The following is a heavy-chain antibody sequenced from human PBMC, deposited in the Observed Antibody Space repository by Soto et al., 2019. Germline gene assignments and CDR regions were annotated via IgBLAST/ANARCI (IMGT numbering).Heavy chain of an antibody. CDR3: ASDPDRLGGVDV. CDR2: ISSSSSTI. CDR1: GFTFSSYS. V-gene: IGHV3-48*01. Sequence: EVQLVESGGGLVQPGGSLRLSCAASGFTFSSYSMNWVRQAPGKGLEWVSYISSSSSTIYYADSVKGRFTISRDNAKNSLYLQVNSLRAEDTAVYYCASDPDRLGGVDVWGQGTTVTVSS. J-gene: IGHJ6*02. D-gene: IGHD3-10*01.